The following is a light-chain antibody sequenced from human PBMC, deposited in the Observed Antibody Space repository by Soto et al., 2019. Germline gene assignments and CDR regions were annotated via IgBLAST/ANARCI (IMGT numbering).Light chain of an antibody. CDR1: QDIGTE. V-gene: IGKV1-6*01. CDR3: LQGYGYPRT. Sequence: AIQMTQSPSSLSASVGDRVTISCRTSQDIGTELGWYQQKPGKAPKLLIYATSNLQSGVPSRFSGSGSGTDFTLTISSLQPEDFATYYCLQGYGYPRTFGPGTKVDIK. CDR2: ATS. J-gene: IGKJ1*01.